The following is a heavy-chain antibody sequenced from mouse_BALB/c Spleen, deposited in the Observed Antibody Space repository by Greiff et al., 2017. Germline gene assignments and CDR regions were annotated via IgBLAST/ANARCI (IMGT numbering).Heavy chain of an antibody. CDR2: ISSGSSTI. D-gene: IGHD3-1*01. J-gene: IGHJ4*01. V-gene: IGHV5-17*02. CDR1: GFTFSSFG. Sequence: EVKLEESGGGLVQPGGSRKLSCAASGFTFSSFGMHWVRQAPEKGLEWVAYISSGSSTIYYADTVKGRFTISRDNPKNTLFLQMTSLRSEDTAMYYCARRSSGSLYAMDYWGQGTSVTVSS. CDR3: ARRSSGSLYAMDY.